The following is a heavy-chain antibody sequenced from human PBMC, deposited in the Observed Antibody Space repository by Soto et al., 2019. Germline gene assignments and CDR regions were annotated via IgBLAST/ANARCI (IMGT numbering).Heavy chain of an antibody. CDR3: ARGTYYYDSSGPPQDY. CDR2: INVGKGNT. CDR1: GYTYTSYA. V-gene: IGHV1-3*01. D-gene: IGHD3-22*01. Sequence: ALVKVSCKASGYTYTSYAIHWVRQAPEQRLEWMGWINVGKGNTKYSQKFQGRVTITTDTSATTAYMELSSLRSEDTAVYYCARGTYYYDSSGPPQDYWGQGTLVTVSS. J-gene: IGHJ4*02.